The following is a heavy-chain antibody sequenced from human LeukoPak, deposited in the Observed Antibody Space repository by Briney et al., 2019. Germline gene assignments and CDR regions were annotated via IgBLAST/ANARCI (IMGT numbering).Heavy chain of an antibody. CDR2: ISAYNGNT. Sequence: ASVKVSCKASGYTFTSYGISWVRQAPGQGLEWMGWISAYNGNTNYAQKLQGRVTMTTDTSTSTAYMELRSLRSDDTAVYYCARNGDDDYADLYYFDYWGQGTLVTVSS. CDR3: ARNGDDDYADLYYFDY. CDR1: GYTFTSYG. J-gene: IGHJ4*02. V-gene: IGHV1-18*01. D-gene: IGHD4-17*01.